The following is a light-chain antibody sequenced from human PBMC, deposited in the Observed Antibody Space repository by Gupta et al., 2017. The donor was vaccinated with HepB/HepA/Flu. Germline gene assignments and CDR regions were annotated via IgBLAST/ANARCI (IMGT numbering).Light chain of an antibody. V-gene: IGKV1-12*01. CDR1: RGLGSW. CDR3: QQANSFPLT. CDR2: AAS. J-gene: IGKJ4*01. Sequence: DIRMTQSPSSVSASVGDPVTITCRASRGLGSWLAWYQQKPGKAPKLLIYAASNLQSGVPSRFSGSGSGTDFTLTISSLQAEDFATYYCQQANSFPLTFGGGTKVEIK.